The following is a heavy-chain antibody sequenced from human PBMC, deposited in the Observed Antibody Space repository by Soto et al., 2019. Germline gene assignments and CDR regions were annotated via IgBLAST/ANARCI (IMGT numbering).Heavy chain of an antibody. D-gene: IGHD3-22*01. Sequence: PLGSLRLSCAASGFTFSSYSMNWVRQAPGKGLEWVSSISSSSSYIYYADSVKGRFTISRDNAKNSLYLQMNSLRAEDTAVYYCARDLYYYDSSGYHPLDYWGQGTLVTVYS. CDR2: ISSSSSYI. CDR1: GFTFSSYS. CDR3: ARDLYYYDSSGYHPLDY. V-gene: IGHV3-21*01. J-gene: IGHJ4*02.